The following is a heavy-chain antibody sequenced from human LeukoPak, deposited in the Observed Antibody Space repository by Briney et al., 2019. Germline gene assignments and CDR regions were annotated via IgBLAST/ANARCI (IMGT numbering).Heavy chain of an antibody. J-gene: IGHJ6*02. Sequence: GGSLRLSCAASGFTFTTYTMNWVRQAPGKGLEWVSSISTSSVSIYYADSVKGRFTISRDNAKNSLYLQMNSLRAEDTAVYYCARVGGDYYYTMDVWGQGTTVTVSS. CDR2: ISTSSVSI. CDR3: ARVGGDYYYTMDV. CDR1: GFTFTTYT. D-gene: IGHD4-17*01. V-gene: IGHV3-21*01.